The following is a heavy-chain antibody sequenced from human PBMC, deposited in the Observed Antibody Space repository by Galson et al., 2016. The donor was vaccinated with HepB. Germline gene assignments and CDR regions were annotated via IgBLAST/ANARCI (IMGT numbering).Heavy chain of an antibody. D-gene: IGHD4-17*01. V-gene: IGHV3-48*01. CDR2: ITTSSGGI. Sequence: SLRLSCAASGFTFSNYDMDWVRQAPGKGLEWISYITTSSGGINYADSVKARFTISRDNAKNSLYLQMNSLRGEDTAVYYCARDAYGDGRGGYWGQGTLVTVSS. CDR3: ARDAYGDGRGGY. CDR1: GFTFSNYD. J-gene: IGHJ4*02.